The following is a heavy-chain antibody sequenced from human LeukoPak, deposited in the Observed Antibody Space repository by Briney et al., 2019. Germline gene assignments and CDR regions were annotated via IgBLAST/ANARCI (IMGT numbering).Heavy chain of an antibody. CDR2: ISYDGSNK. CDR3: ASAAAAGTSGFDY. Sequence: GGSLRFSCAASGFTFSSYAMHWVRQAPGKGLEWVAVISYDGSNKYYADSVKGRFTISRDNSKNTLYLQMNSLRAEDTAVYYCASAAAAGTSGFDYWGQGTLVTVSS. V-gene: IGHV3-30-3*01. D-gene: IGHD6-13*01. CDR1: GFTFSSYA. J-gene: IGHJ4*02.